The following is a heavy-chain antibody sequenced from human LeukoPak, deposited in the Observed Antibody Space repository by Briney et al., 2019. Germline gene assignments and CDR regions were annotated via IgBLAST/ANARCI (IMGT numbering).Heavy chain of an antibody. Sequence: GGSLRLSCAASEFTFSSYSMNWVRQAPGKGLEWVSSISSSSSYIYYADSVKGRFTISRDNAKNSLYLQMNSLRAEDTAVYFCAREREQWHAFDIWGQGTMVTVSS. D-gene: IGHD6-19*01. J-gene: IGHJ3*02. CDR2: ISSSSSYI. CDR1: EFTFSSYS. V-gene: IGHV3-21*01. CDR3: AREREQWHAFDI.